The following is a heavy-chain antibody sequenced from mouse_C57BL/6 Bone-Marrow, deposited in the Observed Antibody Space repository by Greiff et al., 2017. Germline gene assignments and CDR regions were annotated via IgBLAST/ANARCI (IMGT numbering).Heavy chain of an antibody. V-gene: IGHV1-54*01. CDR1: GYAFTNYL. CDR3: ARLGLGLYFDY. CDR2: INPGSGGT. J-gene: IGHJ2*01. D-gene: IGHD4-1*01. Sequence: VQLQQSGAELVRPGTSVKVSCKASGYAFTNYLIEWVKQRPGQGLEWIGVINPGSGGTNYNEKFKGKATLTADKSSSTAYMQLSSLTSEDSAVYVCARLGLGLYFDYWGQGTTLTVSS.